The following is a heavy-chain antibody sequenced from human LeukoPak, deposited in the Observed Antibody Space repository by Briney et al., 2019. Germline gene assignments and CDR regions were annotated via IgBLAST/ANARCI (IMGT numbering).Heavy chain of an antibody. Sequence: SETLSLTCTVSGGSISRYYWSWIRQPPGKGLEWIGYIYYSGSTNYNPSLKSRVTISVDTSKNQFSLKLSSVTAADTAVYYCARGRAGYGDYGNWGQGTLVTVSS. J-gene: IGHJ4*02. D-gene: IGHD4-17*01. CDR1: GGSISRYY. V-gene: IGHV4-59*01. CDR2: IYYSGST. CDR3: ARGRAGYGDYGN.